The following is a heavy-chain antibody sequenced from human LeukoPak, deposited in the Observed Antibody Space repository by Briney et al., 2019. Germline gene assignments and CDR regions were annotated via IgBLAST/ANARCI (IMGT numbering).Heavy chain of an antibody. V-gene: IGHV1-3*03. CDR3: ARETYYYDSSGYEVNAFDI. J-gene: IGHJ3*02. CDR2: INAGNGNT. CDR1: GYTFTSYA. D-gene: IGHD3-22*01. Sequence: ASVKVSCKASGYTFTSYAMHWVRQAPGQRLEWMGWINAGNGNTKYSQEFQGRVTITRDTSASTAYMELSSLRSEDMAVYYCARETYYYDSSGYEVNAFDIWGQGTMVTVSS.